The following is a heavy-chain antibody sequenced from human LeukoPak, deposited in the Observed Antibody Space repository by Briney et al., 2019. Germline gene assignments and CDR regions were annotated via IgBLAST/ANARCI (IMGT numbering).Heavy chain of an antibody. Sequence: GGSLRLSCAASGFTFDDYGMSWVRQAPGKGLEWVSGINWNGGSTGYADSVKGRFTISRDNAKNSLYLQMNSLRAEDTALYYCARVRDSGSLDASDIWGQGTMVTVSS. D-gene: IGHD1-26*01. CDR2: INWNGGST. CDR3: ARVRDSGSLDASDI. J-gene: IGHJ3*02. V-gene: IGHV3-20*04. CDR1: GFTFDDYG.